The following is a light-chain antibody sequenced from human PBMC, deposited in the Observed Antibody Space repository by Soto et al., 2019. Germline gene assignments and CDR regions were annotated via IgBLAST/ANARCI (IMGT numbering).Light chain of an antibody. J-gene: IGKJ3*01. CDR2: AVS. CDR1: QTVIRY. Sequence: IQMTQFPSSLSASVGDRVTITCRAGQTVIRYLNWYQQKPARAPNLLIYAVSNLQSGVPSRFSGSGAETECTLTISDLQPGDVTTYYCQQSYSTLFTFGTGTKVEIK. CDR3: QQSYSTLFT. V-gene: IGKV1-39*01.